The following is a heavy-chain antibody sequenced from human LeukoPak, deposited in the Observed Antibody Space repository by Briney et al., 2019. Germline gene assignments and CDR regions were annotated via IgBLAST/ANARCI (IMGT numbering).Heavy chain of an antibody. V-gene: IGHV5-51*01. Sequence: GESLQISCKGSGYSITSYWIGWVRQMPGKGLEWMGIIYPGDSDTRYSPSFQGQVTISADKSISTAYLQWSSLKASDTAMYYCARTSTVTTNYYYYMDVWGKGTTVTVSS. CDR1: GYSITSYW. J-gene: IGHJ6*03. D-gene: IGHD4-17*01. CDR2: IYPGDSDT. CDR3: ARTSTVTTNYYYYMDV.